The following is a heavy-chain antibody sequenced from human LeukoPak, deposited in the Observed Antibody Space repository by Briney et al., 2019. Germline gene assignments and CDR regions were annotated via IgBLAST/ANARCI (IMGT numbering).Heavy chain of an antibody. Sequence: SETLSLTCTVSGYSISSGYYWGWIRQPPGKGLEWIGSIYHSGSTYYNPSLKSRVTISVDTSKNQFSLKLSSVTAADTAVYYCARGHGGTWGQGTLVTVSS. V-gene: IGHV4-38-2*02. CDR2: IYHSGST. CDR3: ARGHGGT. CDR1: GYSISSGYY. D-gene: IGHD3-16*01. J-gene: IGHJ5*02.